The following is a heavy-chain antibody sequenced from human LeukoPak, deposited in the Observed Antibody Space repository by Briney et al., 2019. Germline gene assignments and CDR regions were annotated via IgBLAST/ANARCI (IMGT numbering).Heavy chain of an antibody. CDR1: GFTFSSYE. J-gene: IGHJ4*02. CDR2: ISSSGSTI. D-gene: IGHD6-19*01. V-gene: IGHV3-48*03. Sequence: GSLRLSCAASGFTFSSYEMNWVRQAPGKGLEWVSYISSSGSTIYYADSVKGRFTISRDNAKNSLYLQMNSLRAEDTAVYYCAKDPVWQWLAEEFDYWGQGTLVTVSS. CDR3: AKDPVWQWLAEEFDY.